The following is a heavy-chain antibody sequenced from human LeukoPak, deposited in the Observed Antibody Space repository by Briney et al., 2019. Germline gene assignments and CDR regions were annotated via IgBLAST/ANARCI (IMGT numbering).Heavy chain of an antibody. CDR1: GGSFSGYY. Sequence: PSETLSLTCAVYGGSFSGYYWSWIRQPPGKGLEWIGEINHSGSTNYNPSLKSRVTISVDTSKNQFSLKLSSVTAADTAVYYCARRNLLSGAFDIWGQGTMVTVSS. CDR2: INHSGST. D-gene: IGHD2-2*01. J-gene: IGHJ3*02. CDR3: ARRNLLSGAFDI. V-gene: IGHV4-34*01.